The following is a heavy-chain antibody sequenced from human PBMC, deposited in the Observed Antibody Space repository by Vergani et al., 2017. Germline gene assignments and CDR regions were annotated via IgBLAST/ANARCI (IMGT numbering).Heavy chain of an antibody. J-gene: IGHJ4*02. D-gene: IGHD3-16*01. Sequence: QLQLQESGPGLVKPSETLSLTCTVSGGSISSSSHYWGWIRQPPGKGLEWIGSIYYSGSTYYNPSLKSRVTISVDTSKNQFSLKLSSVTAADTAVYYCARQSMSFMGGGYYFDYWGQGTLVTVSS. V-gene: IGHV4-39*01. CDR3: ARQSMSFMGGGYYFDY. CDR2: IYYSGST. CDR1: GGSISSSSHY.